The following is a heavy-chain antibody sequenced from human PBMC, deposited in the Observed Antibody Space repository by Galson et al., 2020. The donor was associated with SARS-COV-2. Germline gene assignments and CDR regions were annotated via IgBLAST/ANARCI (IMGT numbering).Heavy chain of an antibody. D-gene: IGHD3-3*01. CDR3: ARDVTRDGDYYYGMDV. CDR1: GYTFDSYG. V-gene: IGHV1-18*01. Sequence: ASVKVSCQASGYTFDSYGISWVRQAPGQGLEWMGWSRPNTDYTNFARRFQGRVTVTTDISTTTVYMELRSLRSDDTAVYYCARDVTRDGDYYYGMDVWGQGTTVTVS. CDR2: SRPNTDYT. J-gene: IGHJ6*02.